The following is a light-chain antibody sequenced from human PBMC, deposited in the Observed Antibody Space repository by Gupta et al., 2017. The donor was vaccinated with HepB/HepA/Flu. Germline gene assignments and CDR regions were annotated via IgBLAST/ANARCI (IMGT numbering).Light chain of an antibody. V-gene: IGLV3-1*01. Sequence: SYELTQPPSVSVSPGQTASVTCSGDKLGDKYACWYQQKPGQSPVLVIYQDSRRPSGTPERFAGYNSGNTATLTIGGTQAMDEADYYCQEWDSNMRVFGTGTKVTVL. CDR3: QEWDSNMRV. CDR2: QDS. CDR1: KLGDKY. J-gene: IGLJ1*01.